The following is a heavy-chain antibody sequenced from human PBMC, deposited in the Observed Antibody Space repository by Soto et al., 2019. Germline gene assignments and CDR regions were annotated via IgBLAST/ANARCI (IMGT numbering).Heavy chain of an antibody. CDR2: ISGSGGST. D-gene: IGHD5-18*01. J-gene: IGHJ3*02. V-gene: IGHV3-23*01. CDR3: AKVLTLDTDMDNDAFDI. CDR1: GFTFSSYA. Sequence: HPGGSLRLSCAASGFTFSSYAMSWVRQAPGKGLEWVSAISGSGGSTYYADSVKGRFTISRDNSKNTLYLQMNSLRAEDTAVYYCAKVLTLDTDMDNDAFDIWGQGTMVTVSS.